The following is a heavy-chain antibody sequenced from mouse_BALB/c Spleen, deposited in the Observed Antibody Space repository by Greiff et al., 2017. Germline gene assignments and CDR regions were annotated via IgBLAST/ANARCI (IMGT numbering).Heavy chain of an antibody. J-gene: IGHJ1*01. Sequence: QVTLKVSCPGILQLSQTLSLTCSFSGFSLRTSGMSVGWIRQPSGKGLEWLAHIWWKDDKYYNPALKSRLTISKDTSNNQVFLTIASVVTADTATYYCARIPFYYGNHWYFDVCGAGTTETDAS. CDR2: IWWKDDK. V-gene: IGHV8-8*01. D-gene: IGHD2-1*01. CDR3: ARIPFYYGNHWYFDV. CDR1: GFSLRTSGMS.